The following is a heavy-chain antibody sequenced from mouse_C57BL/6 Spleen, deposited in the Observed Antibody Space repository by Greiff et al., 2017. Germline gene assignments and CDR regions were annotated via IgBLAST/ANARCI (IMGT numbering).Heavy chain of an antibody. D-gene: IGHD2-4*01. Sequence: VQLQQPGAELVKPGASVKLSCKASGYTFTSYWMQWVKQRPGQGLEWIGEIDPSDSYTNYNQKFKGKATLTVDTSSSTAYMQLSSLTSEDSAVYYCARRSTMITTLDYWGQGTTLTVSS. J-gene: IGHJ2*01. V-gene: IGHV1-50*01. CDR1: GYTFTSYW. CDR2: IDPSDSYT. CDR3: ARRSTMITTLDY.